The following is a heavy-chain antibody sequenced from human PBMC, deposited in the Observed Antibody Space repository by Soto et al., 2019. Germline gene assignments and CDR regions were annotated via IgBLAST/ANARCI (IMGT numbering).Heavy chain of an antibody. D-gene: IGHD4-17*01. CDR2: IIPILGIA. V-gene: IGHV1-69*02. CDR1: GGTFSSYT. Sequence: QVQLVQSGAEVKKPGSSVKVSCKASGGTFSSYTISWVRQAPGQGLEWMGRIIPILGIANYAKKFQGRVTITADKSTRTAYMELSSLRSEDTAVYYCARVDGDYGGYYCYGMDVWGQGTTVTVSS. CDR3: ARVDGDYGGYYCYGMDV. J-gene: IGHJ6*02.